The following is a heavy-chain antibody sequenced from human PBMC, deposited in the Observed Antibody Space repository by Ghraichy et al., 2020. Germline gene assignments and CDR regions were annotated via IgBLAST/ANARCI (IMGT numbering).Heavy chain of an antibody. CDR1: GYTFTGYY. V-gene: IGHV1-2*02. CDR3: ARGHYDFWSGYYFDY. J-gene: IGHJ4*02. CDR2: IIPNSGDT. D-gene: IGHD3-3*01. Sequence: ASVKVSCKASGYTFTGYYMHWVRQAPGQGLEWMCWIIPNSGDTNYVKKFQGRVTMTRDTSIDTAYMELCSLRSDDAALYYCARGHYDFWSGYYFDYWGQGTLVTVSS.